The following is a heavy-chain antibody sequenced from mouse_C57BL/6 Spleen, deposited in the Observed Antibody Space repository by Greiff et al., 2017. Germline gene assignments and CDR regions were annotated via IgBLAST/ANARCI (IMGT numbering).Heavy chain of an antibody. V-gene: IGHV1-69*01. CDR2: IDPSDSYT. D-gene: IGHD4-1*01. J-gene: IGHJ2*01. CDR3: ARKNWACDY. CDR1: GYTFTSYW. Sequence: QVQLQQPGAELVMPGASVKLSCKASGYTFTSYWMHWVKQRPGQGLEWIGEIDPSDSYTNYNQKFKGKSTLTVDKSSSTAYMQLSSLTSEDSAVYYCARKNWACDYWGQGTTLTVSS.